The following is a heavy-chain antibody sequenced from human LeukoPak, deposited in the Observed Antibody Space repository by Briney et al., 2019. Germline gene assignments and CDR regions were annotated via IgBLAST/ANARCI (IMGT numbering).Heavy chain of an antibody. CDR2: IYYSGST. CDR1: GGSVSSGSHF. CDR3: ARGSGGAHPVGMDV. J-gene: IGHJ6*02. V-gene: IGHV4-61*01. Sequence: SETLSLTCTVSGGSVSSGSHFWSWIRQPPGKGLEWIGYIYYSGSTDYNPSLKSRVTISVDTSKNQFSLKLSSVTAADTAVYYCARGSGGAHPVGMDVWGQGTTVTVSS. D-gene: IGHD3-16*01.